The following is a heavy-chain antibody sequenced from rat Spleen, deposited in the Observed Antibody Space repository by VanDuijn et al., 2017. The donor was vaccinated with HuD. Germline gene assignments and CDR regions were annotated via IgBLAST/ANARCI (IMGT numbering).Heavy chain of an antibody. CDR2: IWGDGST. CDR3: AREGHSGDFDY. D-gene: IGHD1-1*01. J-gene: IGHJ2*01. CDR1: GFSLTTNS. V-gene: IGHV2-1*01. Sequence: QVQLKESGPGLVQPSQTLSLTCTVSGFSLTTNSVHWVRQPPGKGLERMGGIWGDGSTDYNLGLKSRLIISRDTSKSQVFLKMNSLQTEDTATYYCAREGHSGDFDYWGQGVMVTVSS.